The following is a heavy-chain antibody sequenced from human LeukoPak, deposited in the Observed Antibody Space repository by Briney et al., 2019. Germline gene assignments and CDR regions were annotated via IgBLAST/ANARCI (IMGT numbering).Heavy chain of an antibody. V-gene: IGHV1-8*03. Sequence: ASVKVSCKTSGYTFISHNINWVRQATGQGLEWMGWMEPNSGNTGYAQKFQGRVTITRNTSISTAYMELSSLRSEDTAVYYCARGTIGSHDYWGQGTLVTVSS. CDR1: GYTFISHN. CDR3: ARGTIGSHDY. CDR2: MEPNSGNT. J-gene: IGHJ4*02. D-gene: IGHD1-7*01.